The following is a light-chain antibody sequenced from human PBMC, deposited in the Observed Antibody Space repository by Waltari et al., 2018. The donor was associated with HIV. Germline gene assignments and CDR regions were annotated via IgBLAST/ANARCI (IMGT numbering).Light chain of an antibody. Sequence: QSLLTQPPSVPAAPGQKVTISCSGSSSNLATHSVSWYQHLPGAAPKLVIYDNDNRPSGIPDRFSGSKSGASATLVITGLQTGDEGDYYCGTWDSSLNAGVFGGGTKLTVL. CDR2: DND. CDR1: SSNLATHS. J-gene: IGLJ3*02. V-gene: IGLV1-51*01. CDR3: GTWDSSLNAGV.